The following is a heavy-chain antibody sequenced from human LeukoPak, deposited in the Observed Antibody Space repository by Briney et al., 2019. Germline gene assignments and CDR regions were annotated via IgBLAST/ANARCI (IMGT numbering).Heavy chain of an antibody. D-gene: IGHD3-3*01. CDR1: GGSISSSSYY. J-gene: IGHJ6*03. V-gene: IGHV4-39*01. CDR3: ARSSDFWSGYAYFYYMDV. Sequence: SETLSLTCTVSGGSISSSSYYWGWIRQPPGKGLEWIGSIYYSGSTYYNPSLKSRVTISVDTSKNQFSLKLSSVTAADTAVYYCARSSDFWSGYAYFYYMDVWGEGTTVTVSS. CDR2: IYYSGST.